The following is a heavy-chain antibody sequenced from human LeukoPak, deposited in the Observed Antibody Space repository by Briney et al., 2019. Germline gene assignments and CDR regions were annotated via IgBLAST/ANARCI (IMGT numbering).Heavy chain of an antibody. Sequence: GGSLRLSCAASGFTFSNTWMNWVRQAPGKGLEWVGRIRSEIDGGATDYAAPVQGRFTISRDDSQATLYLQMNSLKTEDTAVYYCTTGGSVIAAGTRAFDIWGQGTMVTVSS. D-gene: IGHD1-7*01. CDR2: IRSEIDGGAT. V-gene: IGHV3-15*07. CDR3: TTGGSVIAAGTRAFDI. J-gene: IGHJ3*02. CDR1: GFTFSNTW.